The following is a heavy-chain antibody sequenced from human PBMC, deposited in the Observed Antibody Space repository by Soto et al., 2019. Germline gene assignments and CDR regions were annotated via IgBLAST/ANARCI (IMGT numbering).Heavy chain of an antibody. Sequence: QVQLVQSGAEVKKPGASVKVSCKASGYTFTSYDINWVRQATGQGLERMGWMNPNSGNTGYAQKFQGRVTMTRNTSISTAYMELSSLRSEDTAVYYCARGRGSSGWRYYYGMDVWGQGTTVTVSS. J-gene: IGHJ6*02. D-gene: IGHD6-19*01. CDR1: GYTFTSYD. CDR2: MNPNSGNT. V-gene: IGHV1-8*01. CDR3: ARGRGSSGWRYYYGMDV.